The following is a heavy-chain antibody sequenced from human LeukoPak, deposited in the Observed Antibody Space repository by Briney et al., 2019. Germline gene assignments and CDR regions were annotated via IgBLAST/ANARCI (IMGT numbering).Heavy chain of an antibody. V-gene: IGHV3-30*01. Sequence: GGSLRLSCTASGFTFINFAMHWVRQAPGKGLEWVSLIPSGGVSEYYADSVKGRFTIPRDNSRNTVYLQLNNVRLEDTAVYYCVRDSTYFYDSGSSGPHYFDTWGQGALVTVAS. CDR3: VRDSTYFYDSGSSGPHYFDT. CDR2: IPSGGVSE. D-gene: IGHD3-10*01. CDR1: GFTFINFA. J-gene: IGHJ4*02.